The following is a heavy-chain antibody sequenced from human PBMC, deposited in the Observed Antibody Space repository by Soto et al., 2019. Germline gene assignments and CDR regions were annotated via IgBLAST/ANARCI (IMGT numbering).Heavy chain of an antibody. J-gene: IGHJ6*02. Sequence: GGSLILSCAASGFTFSSDAMHWVRQAPGKGLEWVAVIPYDGSNKYYADSVKGRFTISRDNSKNTLYLQMNSPRAEDTAVYYCARDREDYVWGSYPSAALDVWGQGTTVSVSS. D-gene: IGHD3-16*02. CDR3: ARDREDYVWGSYPSAALDV. CDR2: IPYDGSNK. V-gene: IGHV3-30-3*01. CDR1: GFTFSSDA.